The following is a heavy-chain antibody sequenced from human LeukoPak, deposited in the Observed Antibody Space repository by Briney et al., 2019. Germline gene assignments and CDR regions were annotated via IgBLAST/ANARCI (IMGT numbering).Heavy chain of an antibody. CDR1: GFTFSSYA. CDR2: ISYDGSNK. Sequence: PGGSLRLSCTASGFTFSSYAMHWVRQAPGKGLEWVAVISYDGSNKYYADSVKGRFTISRDNSTTTVYLQMHSLRAEDTAVYYCARELLHCSGGSCYSPDYWGQGTLVTVSS. V-gene: IGHV3-30*04. CDR3: ARELLHCSGGSCYSPDY. D-gene: IGHD2-15*01. J-gene: IGHJ4*02.